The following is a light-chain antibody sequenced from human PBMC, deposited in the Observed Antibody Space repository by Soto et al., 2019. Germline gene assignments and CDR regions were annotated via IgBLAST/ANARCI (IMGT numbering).Light chain of an antibody. Sequence: EIVMTQSPATLSVSPGERATLSCRASQSVSSNLAWYQQKPAQAPRLLIYGASTRATGIPARFSGSGSETEFTLTISSLQSEDFAVYYCQQYNNWPPLTFGGGTKVEIK. CDR1: QSVSSN. CDR2: GAS. J-gene: IGKJ4*01. V-gene: IGKV3-15*01. CDR3: QQYNNWPPLT.